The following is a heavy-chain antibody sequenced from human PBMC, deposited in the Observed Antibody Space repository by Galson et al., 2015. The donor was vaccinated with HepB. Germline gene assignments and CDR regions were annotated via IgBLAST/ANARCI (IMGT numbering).Heavy chain of an antibody. CDR3: ARRHDIVVVPAAPTYFDY. Sequence: SETLSLTCTVSGGSISSSSYYWGWIRQPPGKGLEWIGSIYYSGSTYYNPSLKSRVTISVDTSKNQFSLKLSSVTAADTAVYYCARRHDIVVVPAAPTYFDYWGQGTLVTVSS. CDR2: IYYSGST. J-gene: IGHJ4*02. CDR1: GGSISSSSYY. D-gene: IGHD2-2*01. V-gene: IGHV4-39*01.